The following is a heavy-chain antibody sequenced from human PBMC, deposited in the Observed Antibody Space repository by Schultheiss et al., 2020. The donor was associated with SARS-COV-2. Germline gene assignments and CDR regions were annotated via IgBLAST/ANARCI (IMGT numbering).Heavy chain of an antibody. CDR1: GFTFSSYS. V-gene: IGHV3-33*08. J-gene: IGHJ4*02. CDR3: ARLGSGLDY. CDR2: IWYDGSNK. D-gene: IGHD1-14*01. Sequence: GGSLRLSCAASGFTFSSYSMNWVRQAPGKGLEWVAVIWYDGSNKYYADSVKGRFTISRDNSKNTLYLQMNSLRAEDTAVYYCARLGSGLDYWGQGTLVTVSS.